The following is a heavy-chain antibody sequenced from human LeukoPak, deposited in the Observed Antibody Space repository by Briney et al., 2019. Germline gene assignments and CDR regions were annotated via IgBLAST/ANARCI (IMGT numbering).Heavy chain of an antibody. Sequence: SETLSLTCTVSGGSISSYYWSWIRQPPGKGLEWIGYIYYSGSTYYNPSLKSRVTISVDTSKNQFSLKLSSVTAADTAVYYCARADSSGYYYTYFQHWGQGTLVTVSS. CDR2: IYYSGST. CDR1: GGSISSYY. V-gene: IGHV4-59*12. CDR3: ARADSSGYYYTYFQH. J-gene: IGHJ1*01. D-gene: IGHD3-22*01.